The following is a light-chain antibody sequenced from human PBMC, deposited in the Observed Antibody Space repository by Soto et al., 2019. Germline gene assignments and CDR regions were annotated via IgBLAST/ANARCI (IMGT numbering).Light chain of an antibody. J-gene: IGKJ4*01. CDR2: ATS. CDR3: QQTYSTPLT. Sequence: DIQMTQSPSSLSASVGDRVTITCWASQSISTYLNWYQQKPGKAPKVLIYATSSLHSGVPSRFSGSGSETEFTLTISSLQPEDFATYFCQQTYSTPLTFGGGTKVEIK. CDR1: QSISTY. V-gene: IGKV1-39*01.